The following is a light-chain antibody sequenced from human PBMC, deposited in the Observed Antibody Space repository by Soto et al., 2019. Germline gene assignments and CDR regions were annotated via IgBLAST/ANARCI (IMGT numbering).Light chain of an antibody. V-gene: IGKV1-39*01. CDR1: QSISSY. Sequence: DIQMTQSPSSLSASVGDRVTITCRASQSISSYLNWYQQKPGKAPKLLIYAASSLQSGVPSRFSGSGSGTEFTLTISSLQPDDFATYYCQHYDNYLFGQGTDWRI. CDR2: AAS. J-gene: IGKJ5*01. CDR3: QHYDNYL.